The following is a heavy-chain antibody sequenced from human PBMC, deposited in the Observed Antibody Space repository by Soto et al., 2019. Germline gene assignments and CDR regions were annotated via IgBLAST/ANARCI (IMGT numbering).Heavy chain of an antibody. CDR1: GGSISSYY. V-gene: IGHV4-59*08. D-gene: IGHD3-10*01. Sequence: QVQLQESGPGLVKPSETLSLTCTVSGGSISSYYWSWIRQPPGKGLEWIGYIYYSGSTNYNPSLKSRVTTSVDTSKNQFSLKRNSMTAADTAVYYCARHNYGSGSTYFDYWGQGTLVTVSS. CDR3: ARHNYGSGSTYFDY. CDR2: IYYSGST. J-gene: IGHJ4*02.